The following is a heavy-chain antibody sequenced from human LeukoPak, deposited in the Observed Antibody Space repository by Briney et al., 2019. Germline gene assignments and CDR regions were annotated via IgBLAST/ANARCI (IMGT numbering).Heavy chain of an antibody. CDR2: INIDGSSG. D-gene: IGHD1-26*01. V-gene: IGHV3-74*01. CDR3: TREVSGSLYFDY. Sequence: PGGSLRLSCAASGFTFRSYWMHWVRQAPGKGLVWVSRINIDGSSGSYADSVEGRFTISRDNAKNTVYLQMNSLRAGDTAVYYCTREVSGSLYFDYWGQGTLVTVSS. J-gene: IGHJ4*02. CDR1: GFTFRSYW.